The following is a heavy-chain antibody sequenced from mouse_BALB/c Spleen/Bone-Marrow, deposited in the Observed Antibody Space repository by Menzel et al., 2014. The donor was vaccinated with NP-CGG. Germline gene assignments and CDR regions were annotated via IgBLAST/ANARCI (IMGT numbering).Heavy chain of an antibody. J-gene: IGHJ2*01. V-gene: IGHV1S81*02. CDR3: TREAYYDYDYFDY. CDR1: GYTFTSYY. Sequence: SGAELVKPGASVKLYCKASGYTFTSYYMYWVKQRPGQGLEWIGGINPSNGGTNFNEKFKSKATLTVDKSSSTAYMQLSSLTSEDSAVYYCTREAYYDYDYFDYWGQGTTLTVSS. CDR2: INPSNGGT. D-gene: IGHD2-4*01.